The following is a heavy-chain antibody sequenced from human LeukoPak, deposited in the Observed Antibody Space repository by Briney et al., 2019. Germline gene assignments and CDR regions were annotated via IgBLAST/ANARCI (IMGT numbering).Heavy chain of an antibody. D-gene: IGHD2-2*01. J-gene: IGHJ5*02. Sequence: GASLKISCKGSGYRFTSYWIGWVRRMPGKGLEWMGIIYPGDSDTRYSPSFQGQVTISADKSISTAYLQWSSLKASDTAMYYCARQKFCASSTSCYSGGGWFDPWGQGTLVTVSS. CDR3: ARQKFCASSTSCYSGGGWFDP. CDR1: GYRFTSYW. CDR2: IYPGDSDT. V-gene: IGHV5-51*01.